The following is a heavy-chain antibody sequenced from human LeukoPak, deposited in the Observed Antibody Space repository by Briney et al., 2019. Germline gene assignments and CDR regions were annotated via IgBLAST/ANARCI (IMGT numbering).Heavy chain of an antibody. V-gene: IGHV3-7*01. D-gene: IGHD1-26*01. CDR1: GFTFSSYW. Sequence: GGSLRLSCAASGFTFSSYWMSWVRQAPGKGLEWVANVKQDGREKHCVDSVKGRFTISRDNAKNSLYLQMNSLRAEDTAVYYCARGLGAPDSWGHGTLVTVSS. CDR2: VKQDGREK. CDR3: ARGLGAPDS. J-gene: IGHJ5*01.